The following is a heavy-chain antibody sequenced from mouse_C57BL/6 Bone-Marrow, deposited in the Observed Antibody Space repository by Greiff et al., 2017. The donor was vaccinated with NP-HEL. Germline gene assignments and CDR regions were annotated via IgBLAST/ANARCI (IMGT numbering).Heavy chain of an antibody. Sequence: VQLQQSGAELVRPGASVKLSCTASGFNIKDDYMHWVKQRPEQGLEWIGWIDPENGATEYASKFQGKATITADTSSNTAYLQLSSLTSEDTAVYYCTTDDDEGDYWGRGTTLTVSS. J-gene: IGHJ2*01. CDR2: IDPENGAT. V-gene: IGHV14-4*01. CDR1: GFNIKDDY. CDR3: TTDDDEGDY. D-gene: IGHD2-4*01.